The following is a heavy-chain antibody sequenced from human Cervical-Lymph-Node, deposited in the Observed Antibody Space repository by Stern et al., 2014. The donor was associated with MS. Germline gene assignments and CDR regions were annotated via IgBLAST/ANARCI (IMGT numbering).Heavy chain of an antibody. V-gene: IGHV3-30*18. J-gene: IGHJ5*02. CDR2: ISYDGSNK. D-gene: IGHD1-26*01. CDR3: ANVEGATEEGNWFDP. CDR1: GFTFSSYG. Sequence: VQLEESGGGVVQPGRSLRLSCAASGFTFSSYGMHWVRQAPGKGLEWVAVISYDGSNKYYADSVKGRFTISRDNSKNTLYLQMNSLRAEDTAVYYCANVEGATEEGNWFDPWGQGTLVTVSS.